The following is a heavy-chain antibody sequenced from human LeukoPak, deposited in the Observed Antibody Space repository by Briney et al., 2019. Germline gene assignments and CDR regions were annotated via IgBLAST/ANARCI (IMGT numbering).Heavy chain of an antibody. CDR1: GGSISSSSYY. D-gene: IGHD6-6*01. CDR3: AREWTSIAARLDAFDI. CDR2: IYTSGST. V-gene: IGHV4-61*02. Sequence: SETLSLTCTVSGGSISSSSYYWSWIRQPAGKGLEWIGRIYTSGSTNYNPSLKSRVTISVDTSKNQFSLKLSSVTAADTAVYYCAREWTSIAARLDAFDIWGQGTMVTVSS. J-gene: IGHJ3*02.